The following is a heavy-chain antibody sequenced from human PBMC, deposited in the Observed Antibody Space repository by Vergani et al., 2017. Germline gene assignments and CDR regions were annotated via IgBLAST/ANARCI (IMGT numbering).Heavy chain of an antibody. CDR3: ARGPVGTMVRGVFDY. CDR1: GGYFSGYY. J-gene: IGHJ4*02. V-gene: IGHV4-34*01. Sequence: QVQLQQWGAGLLKPSETLSLTCAVYGGYFSGYYWSWIRQPPGKGLEWIGEINHSGSTNYNPSLKSRVTISVDTSKNQFSLKLSSVTAADTAVYYCARGPVGTMVRGVFDYWGQGTLVTVSS. CDR2: INHSGST. D-gene: IGHD3-10*01.